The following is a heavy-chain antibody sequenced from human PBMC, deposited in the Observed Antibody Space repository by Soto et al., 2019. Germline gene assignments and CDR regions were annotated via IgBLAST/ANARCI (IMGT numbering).Heavy chain of an antibody. CDR1: GFTFSSYW. J-gene: IGHJ4*02. CDR3: ARDKYWGSRYLDY. V-gene: IGHV3-7*03. CDR2: IKQDGSEK. Sequence: EVQPVESGGGLVQPGGSLRLSCAASGFTFSSYWMSWVRQAPGKGLEWVANIKQDGSEKYYVDSVKGRFTISRDNAKNALYLQRNSLRAEDTAVYYCARDKYWGSRYLDYWGQGTLVTVSS. D-gene: IGHD7-27*01.